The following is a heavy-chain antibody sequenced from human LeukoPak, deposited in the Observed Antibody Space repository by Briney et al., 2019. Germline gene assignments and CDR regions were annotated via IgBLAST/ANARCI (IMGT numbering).Heavy chain of an antibody. D-gene: IGHD2/OR15-2a*01. CDR1: GGSISSYY. Sequence: PSEALSLTCTVSGGSISSYYWSWIRQPPGKGLEWIGYIYYSGSTNYNPSLKSRVTISVDTSKNQFSLKLSSVTAADTAVYYCARCGNSWFDPWGQGTLVTVSS. CDR3: ARCGNSWFDP. J-gene: IGHJ5*02. V-gene: IGHV4-59*01. CDR2: IYYSGST.